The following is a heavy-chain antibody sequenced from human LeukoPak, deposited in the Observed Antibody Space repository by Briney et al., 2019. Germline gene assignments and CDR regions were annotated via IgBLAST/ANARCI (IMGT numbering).Heavy chain of an antibody. Sequence: GGSLRLSCAASGFTFSNAWMSWVRQAPGKGLEWVGRIKSKTDGGATGYAAPVKGRFTISRDDSKNTLYLQMNSLKTEDTAVYYCTTDPPITIFGVVTRPFDYWGQGTLVTVSS. D-gene: IGHD3-3*01. J-gene: IGHJ4*02. CDR3: TTDPPITIFGVVTRPFDY. CDR2: IKSKTDGGAT. CDR1: GFTFSNAW. V-gene: IGHV3-15*01.